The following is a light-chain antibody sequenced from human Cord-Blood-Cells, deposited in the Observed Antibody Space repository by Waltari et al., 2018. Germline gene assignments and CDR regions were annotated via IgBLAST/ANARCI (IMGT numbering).Light chain of an antibody. CDR3: AAWDDSLNGWV. V-gene: IGLV1-44*01. Sequence: SVLTQPPPASGTPGHRVTIPCSGSSSNIGSNTVHWYQQLPGTAPNLRIYSTNQRPSVFPDRFSCSKSGTSASLAISGLHSEDEADYYCAAWDDSLNGWVFGGGTKLTVL. CDR2: STN. J-gene: IGLJ3*02. CDR1: SSNIGSNT.